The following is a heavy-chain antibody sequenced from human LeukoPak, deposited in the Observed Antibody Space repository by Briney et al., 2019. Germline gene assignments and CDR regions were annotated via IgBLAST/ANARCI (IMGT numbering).Heavy chain of an antibody. CDR3: AKDRGYSYGYWGSNWFDP. D-gene: IGHD5-18*01. J-gene: IGHJ5*02. Sequence: GGSLTLSCAPSGFTFSIYGVHWARQAPGKGLEWVSAISGSVGSTYYADSVKGRFTISRDNSKNTLYLQMNSLRAEDTAVYYCAKDRGYSYGYWGSNWFDPWGQGTLVTVSS. V-gene: IGHV3-23*01. CDR2: ISGSVGST. CDR1: GFTFSIYG.